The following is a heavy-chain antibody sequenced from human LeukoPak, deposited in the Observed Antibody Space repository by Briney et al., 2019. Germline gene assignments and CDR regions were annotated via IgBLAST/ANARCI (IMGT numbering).Heavy chain of an antibody. CDR3: ARGRMVTKGLAFDI. Sequence: PSETLSLTCTVSGGSISSYYWSWIRQPAGKGLEWIGRIYTSGSTNYNPSLKSRVTMSVDTSKNQFSLKLSSVTAADTAVYYCARGRMVTKGLAFDIWGQGTMVTVSS. CDR2: IYTSGST. J-gene: IGHJ3*02. D-gene: IGHD2-21*02. V-gene: IGHV4-4*07. CDR1: GGSISSYY.